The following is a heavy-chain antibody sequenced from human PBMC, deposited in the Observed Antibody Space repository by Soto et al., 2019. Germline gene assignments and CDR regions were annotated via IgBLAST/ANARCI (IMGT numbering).Heavy chain of an antibody. V-gene: IGHV1-69*01. CDR2: IIPVVGTA. Sequence: QVQLVQSGAEVKKPGSSVKVSCKASRGTFSSYAISWVRQAPGQGLEWVGGIIPVVGTANYAQKFQGRVTFTADESTSTAYMEVSSLRSEDTAVYYCARPIAAAVNDAFDIWGQGTMVTVSS. CDR1: RGTFSSYA. J-gene: IGHJ3*02. D-gene: IGHD6-13*01. CDR3: ARPIAAAVNDAFDI.